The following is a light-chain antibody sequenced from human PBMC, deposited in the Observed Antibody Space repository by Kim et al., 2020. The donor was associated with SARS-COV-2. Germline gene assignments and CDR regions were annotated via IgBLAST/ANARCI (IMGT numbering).Light chain of an antibody. J-gene: IGLJ2*01. CDR1: SLRSYY. V-gene: IGLV3-19*01. CDR2: GKN. CDR3: NSRDSSRDHHVV. Sequence: SSELTQDPAVSVALGQTVRITCQGDSLRSYYASWYQQKPGQAPVLVIYGKNNRPSGIPDRFSGSSSGNTASLTITGAQAEDEADYYCNSRDSSRDHHVVFGGGTQLTVL.